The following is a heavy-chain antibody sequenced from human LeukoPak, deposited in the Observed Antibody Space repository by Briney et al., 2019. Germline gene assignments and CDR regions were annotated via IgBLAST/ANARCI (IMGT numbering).Heavy chain of an antibody. Sequence: ASVKVSCKASGYTFTSYGISWVRQAPGQGLEWMGWISAYNGNTNYAQKLQGRVTMTTDTSTSTAYMELSSLRSEDTAVYYCARENYYDSSGPSMGFDYWGQGTLVTVSS. CDR2: ISAYNGNT. J-gene: IGHJ4*02. D-gene: IGHD3-22*01. V-gene: IGHV1-18*01. CDR3: ARENYYDSSGPSMGFDY. CDR1: GYTFTSYG.